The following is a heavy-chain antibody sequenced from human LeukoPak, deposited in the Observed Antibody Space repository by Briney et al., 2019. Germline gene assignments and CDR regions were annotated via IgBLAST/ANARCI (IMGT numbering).Heavy chain of an antibody. Sequence: PGGSLRLSCAASGFTFSNYWMSWVRQAPGKELEWVANIKQDGSEIYYVDSVKGRFTISRDNAKNSLYLQMNSLRAEDTAVYYCARDRAWNYFDYWGQGTLVTVSS. CDR1: GFTFSNYW. D-gene: IGHD3-3*01. CDR2: IKQDGSEI. CDR3: ARDRAWNYFDY. J-gene: IGHJ4*02. V-gene: IGHV3-7*03.